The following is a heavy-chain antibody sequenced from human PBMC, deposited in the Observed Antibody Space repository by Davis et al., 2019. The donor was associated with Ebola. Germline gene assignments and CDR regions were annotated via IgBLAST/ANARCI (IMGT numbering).Heavy chain of an antibody. D-gene: IGHD3-3*01. CDR2: IYSGGST. Sequence: GESLKISCAASGFTVSSNYMSWVRQAPGKGLEWVSVIYSGGSTDYADSVKGRFTISRDNSKNTLYLQMNSLRAEDTAVYYCAKDNTIFGVVYYGMDVWGQGTTVTVSS. CDR3: AKDNTIFGVVYYGMDV. V-gene: IGHV3-53*05. CDR1: GFTVSSNY. J-gene: IGHJ6*02.